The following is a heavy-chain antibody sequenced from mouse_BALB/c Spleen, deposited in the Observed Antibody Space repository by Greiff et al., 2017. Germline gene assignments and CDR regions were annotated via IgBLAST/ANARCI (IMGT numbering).Heavy chain of an antibody. Sequence: QVQLQQSGAELMKPGASVKISCKATGYTFSSYWIEWVKQRPGHGLEWIGEILPGSGSTNYNEKFKGKATFTADTSSNTAYMQLSSLTSEDSAVYYCARRRYDVYYFDYWGQGTTLTVSS. CDR3: ARRRYDVYYFDY. CDR2: ILPGSGST. V-gene: IGHV1-9*01. CDR1: GYTFSSYW. J-gene: IGHJ2*01. D-gene: IGHD2-14*01.